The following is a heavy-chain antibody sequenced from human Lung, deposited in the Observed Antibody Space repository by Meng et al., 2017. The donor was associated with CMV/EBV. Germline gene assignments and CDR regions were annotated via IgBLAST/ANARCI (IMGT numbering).Heavy chain of an antibody. CDR1: GFTFGDYA. V-gene: IGHV3-49*04. CDR3: TRDPGLSTSWYFDY. CDR2: IRSKAYGGTT. J-gene: IGHJ4*02. D-gene: IGHD2/OR15-2a*01. Sequence: SCTASGFTFGDYAMSWVRQAPGKGLEWVGFIRSKAYGGTTEYAASVKGRFTISRDDSKSIAYLQMNSLNTEDTAMYYCTRDPGLSTSWYFDYWGQGTLVTVSS.